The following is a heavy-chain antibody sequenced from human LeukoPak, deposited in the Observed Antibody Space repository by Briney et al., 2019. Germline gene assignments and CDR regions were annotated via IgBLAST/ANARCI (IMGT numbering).Heavy chain of an antibody. Sequence: SETLSLTCTVSGGSISSYYWSCIRQPPGKGLEWIGYIYYSGSTDYNPSHRSRVTISGDTSKNQLTLKLRSVTAADTAVYYCARRYSSSWYFDFWGQGTLVTVSS. CDR1: GGSISSYY. V-gene: IGHV4-59*01. J-gene: IGHJ4*02. D-gene: IGHD6-13*01. CDR3: ARRYSSSWYFDF. CDR2: IYYSGST.